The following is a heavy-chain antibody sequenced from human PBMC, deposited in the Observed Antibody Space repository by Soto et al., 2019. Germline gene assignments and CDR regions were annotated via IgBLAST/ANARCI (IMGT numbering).Heavy chain of an antibody. Sequence: ASVKVSCKASGYTFTSYGISWVRQAPGQGLEWMGWISAYNGNTNYAQKLQGRVTMTTDTSTSTAYMELRSLRSDDTAVSYCARDPGYYDSSGYYLTVVSTPRFDYWGQGTLVTVS. CDR2: ISAYNGNT. D-gene: IGHD3-22*01. V-gene: IGHV1-18*01. CDR1: GYTFTSYG. CDR3: ARDPGYYDSSGYYLTVVSTPRFDY. J-gene: IGHJ4*02.